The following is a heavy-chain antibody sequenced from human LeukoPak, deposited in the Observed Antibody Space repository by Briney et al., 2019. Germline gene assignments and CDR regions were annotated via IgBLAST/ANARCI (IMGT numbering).Heavy chain of an antibody. CDR2: ISGSGGST. J-gene: IGHJ4*02. V-gene: IGHV3-23*01. Sequence: GGSLRLSCAASEFTFSTYAMSWIRQAPAKGLEWVSAISGSGGSTYYADSVKGRFTISRDNSKNTLYLQMNSLRAEDTAVYYCAKASGSGTYYKSPFDYWGQGTLVTVSS. CDR1: EFTFSTYA. CDR3: AKASGSGTYYKSPFDY. D-gene: IGHD3-10*01.